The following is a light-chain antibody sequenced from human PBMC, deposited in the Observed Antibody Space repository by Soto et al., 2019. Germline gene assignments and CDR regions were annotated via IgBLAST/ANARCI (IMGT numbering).Light chain of an antibody. J-gene: IGLJ3*02. Sequence: QSVLTQPPSASGSLGQSVTIPCTGTSSDVGAYDYVSWYRHEPGKVPKLVIYEVTKRPSGVPDRFSGSKSGNTASLTVSGLQAEDEADYYGHSYAGGNWVFGGGTKVTVL. CDR3: HSYAGGNWV. CDR2: EVT. CDR1: SSDVGAYDY. V-gene: IGLV2-8*01.